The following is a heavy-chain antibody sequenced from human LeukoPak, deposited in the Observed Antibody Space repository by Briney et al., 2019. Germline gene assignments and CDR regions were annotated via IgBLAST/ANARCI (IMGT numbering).Heavy chain of an antibody. CDR3: AKDQDAKFMVRGVFDY. J-gene: IGHJ4*02. Sequence: GGSLRLSCAASGFTFSSYAMSWVRQAPGKGLEWVSAISGSGGSTYYADSVKGRFTISRDNSKNTLYLQMNSLGAEDTAVYYCAKDQDAKFMVRGVFDYWGQGTLVTVSS. D-gene: IGHD3-10*01. V-gene: IGHV3-23*01. CDR1: GFTFSSYA. CDR2: ISGSGGST.